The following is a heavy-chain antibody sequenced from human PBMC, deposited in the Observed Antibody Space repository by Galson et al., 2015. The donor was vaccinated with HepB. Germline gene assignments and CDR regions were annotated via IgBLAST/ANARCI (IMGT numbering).Heavy chain of an antibody. CDR2: IIPIFGTA. D-gene: IGHD2-15*01. CDR3: ARLYCSGGSCSSYFDY. Sequence: SVKVSCKASGGTFSSYAISWVRQAPGQGLEWMGGIIPIFGTANYAQKFQGRVTITADESTSTAYMELSSLRSEDTAVYYCARLYCSGGSCSSYFDYWGQGTLVTVSS. J-gene: IGHJ4*02. CDR1: GGTFSSYA. V-gene: IGHV1-69*13.